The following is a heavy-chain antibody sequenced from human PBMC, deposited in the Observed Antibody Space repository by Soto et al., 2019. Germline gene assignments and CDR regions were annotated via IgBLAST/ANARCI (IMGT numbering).Heavy chain of an antibody. CDR1: GYTFISYG. Sequence: QVQLVQPGAEVKKPGASVKVSCKASGYTFISYGISWVRQAPGQGLEWMGWISAYNGNTKYAQKVQDRVTMTTDTSTSTAYMELRSLRSDDTAVYYCARDFRAGIYYGSGSSVDYWGQGTLVTVSS. D-gene: IGHD3-10*01. V-gene: IGHV1-18*01. CDR3: ARDFRAGIYYGSGSSVDY. J-gene: IGHJ4*02. CDR2: ISAYNGNT.